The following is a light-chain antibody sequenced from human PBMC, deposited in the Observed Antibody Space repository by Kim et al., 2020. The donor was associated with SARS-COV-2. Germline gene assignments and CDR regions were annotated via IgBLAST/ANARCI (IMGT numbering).Light chain of an antibody. CDR3: QQYYSTPLT. Sequence: ATINCKSSRSVLYSSNNKNYLAWYQQKPGQPPKLLIYWASTRESGVPDRFSGSGSGTHFTLTVSSLQAEDVAVYYCQQYYSTPLTFGGGTKVDI. J-gene: IGKJ4*01. V-gene: IGKV4-1*01. CDR1: RSVLYSSNNKNY. CDR2: WAS.